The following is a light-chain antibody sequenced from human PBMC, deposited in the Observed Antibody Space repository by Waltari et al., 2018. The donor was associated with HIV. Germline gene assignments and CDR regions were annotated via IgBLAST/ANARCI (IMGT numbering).Light chain of an antibody. J-gene: IGKJ1*01. CDR2: AAS. CDR3: QQSYSWS. V-gene: IGKV1-39*01. CDR1: QNIGTS. Sequence: DIQMTQSPPSLSASVRDRVTLTCRASQNIGTSLNWYQQKAGKAPKVLFYAASALARWAPSRFTGSGSGTDFTLTISSLQPEDFATYYCQQSYSWSFGQGTKVAIK.